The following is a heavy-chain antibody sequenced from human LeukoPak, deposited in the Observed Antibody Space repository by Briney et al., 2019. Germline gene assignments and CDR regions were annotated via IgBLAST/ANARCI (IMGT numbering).Heavy chain of an antibody. CDR1: GFPFSSYW. J-gene: IGHJ4*02. CDR2: INQVGSKK. D-gene: IGHD5-24*01. Sequence: GGSLRLSRVASGFPFSSYWMTWVRQAPGKGLEWVANINQVGSKKSYVDSVKGRFTISRDNAKNSLYLQMNSLRAEDTAIYYCTRVGYIDEGIDYWGQGPLVTVSS. V-gene: IGHV3-7*04. CDR3: TRVGYIDEGIDY.